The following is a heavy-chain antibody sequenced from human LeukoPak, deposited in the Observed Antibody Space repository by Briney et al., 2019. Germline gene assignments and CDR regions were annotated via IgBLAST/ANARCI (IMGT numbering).Heavy chain of an antibody. CDR1: GFTFSSYA. J-gene: IGHJ4*02. CDR3: ARGAWRWEMATTQFDY. Sequence: GGSLRLSCAASGFTFSSYAMYWVRQAPGKGLEWVAVISYDGSNKYYTDSVKGRFTISRDNSKNTLYLQMNSLRAEDTAVYYCARGAWRWEMATTQFDYWGQGTLVTVSS. D-gene: IGHD5-24*01. V-gene: IGHV3-30*04. CDR2: ISYDGSNK.